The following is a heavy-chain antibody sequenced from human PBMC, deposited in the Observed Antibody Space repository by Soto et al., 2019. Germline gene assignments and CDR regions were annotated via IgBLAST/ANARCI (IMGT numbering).Heavy chain of an antibody. V-gene: IGHV3-30-3*01. Sequence: QVQLVESGGGVVQPGRSLRLSCAASGFTFSSYAMHWVRQAPGKGLEWVAVISSDGSNKYYADSVKGRFTISRDNSKNTLYLQMNSLRAEDTAVYYCARDPTYYDILRAAPIDLNYYYYGMDVWGQGTTVTVSS. J-gene: IGHJ6*02. CDR3: ARDPTYYDILRAAPIDLNYYYYGMDV. CDR2: ISSDGSNK. CDR1: GFTFSSYA. D-gene: IGHD3-9*01.